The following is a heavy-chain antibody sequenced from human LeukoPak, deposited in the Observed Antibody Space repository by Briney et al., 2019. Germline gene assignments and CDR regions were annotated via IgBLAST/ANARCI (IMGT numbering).Heavy chain of an antibody. V-gene: IGHV4-4*07. CDR1: GGSISSYY. J-gene: IGHJ4*02. D-gene: IGHD3-3*01. Sequence: PSETLSLTCTVSGGSISSYYWSWIRQPAGKGLEWIGRFYTSGSTNYNPSLKSRVTISVDTSKNQFSLKLSSVTAADTAVYYCARGGYDFWSGYPLDYWGQGTLVTVS. CDR3: ARGGYDFWSGYPLDY. CDR2: FYTSGST.